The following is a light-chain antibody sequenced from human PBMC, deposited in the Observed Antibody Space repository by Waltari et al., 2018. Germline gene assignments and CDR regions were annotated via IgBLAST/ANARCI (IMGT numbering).Light chain of an antibody. J-gene: IGKJ4*01. CDR2: WAS. CDR1: QNIFSSSDNKNY. CDR3: QQCYHLPS. V-gene: IGKV4-1*01. Sequence: DIVMTQSPDSVAVSLGERATIHCRSSQNIFSSSDNKNYLVWYQQKPGQPPKLLISWASTRESGVPDRFSGSGSGTDFTLTISSLQAEDVAVYYCQQCYHLPSFGGGTRVEIK.